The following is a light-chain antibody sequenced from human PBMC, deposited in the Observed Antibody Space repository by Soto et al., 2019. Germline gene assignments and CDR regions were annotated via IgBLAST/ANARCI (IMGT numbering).Light chain of an antibody. V-gene: IGKV1-5*03. CDR2: KAS. CDR1: QNIDNW. Sequence: FTLSASVGDRVTITCRASQNIDNWLAWFQQKPGKAPKVLIYKASNLESGVPSRFSGSGSGTEFTLTISSLQSDDFATYYCQHYYGYSWTFGQGTKVDIK. J-gene: IGKJ1*01. CDR3: QHYYGYSWT.